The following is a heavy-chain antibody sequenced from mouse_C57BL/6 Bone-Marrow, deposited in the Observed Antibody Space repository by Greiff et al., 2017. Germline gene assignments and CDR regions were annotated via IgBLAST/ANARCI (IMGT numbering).Heavy chain of an antibody. CDR1: GFNFTDYY. V-gene: IGHV14-2*01. CDR2: IDPEDGET. Sequence: EVQLQESGAELVKPGASVKLSCTASGFNFTDYYMHWVKQRTEQGLEWIGRIDPEDGETKYAPKFQGKATITADTSSNTAYLQLSSLTSEDTAVYYCDGSDDDGYALDCWGQGTSVTVAS. J-gene: IGHJ4*01. D-gene: IGHD2-4*01. CDR3: DGSDDDGYALDC.